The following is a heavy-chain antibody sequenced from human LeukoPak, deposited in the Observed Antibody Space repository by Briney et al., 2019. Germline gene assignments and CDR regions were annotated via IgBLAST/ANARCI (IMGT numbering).Heavy chain of an antibody. Sequence: GGSLRLSCAASGFTFSSYWMHWVRQAPGKGLVWVSRINSDGSSTSYADSVKGRFTISRDNAKNTLYLQMNSLRAEDTAVYYCARGIEETLGWVWFGELGAFDIWGQGTMVTVSS. J-gene: IGHJ3*02. CDR2: INSDGSST. CDR1: GFTFSSYW. V-gene: IGHV3-74*01. CDR3: ARGIEETLGWVWFGELGAFDI. D-gene: IGHD3-10*01.